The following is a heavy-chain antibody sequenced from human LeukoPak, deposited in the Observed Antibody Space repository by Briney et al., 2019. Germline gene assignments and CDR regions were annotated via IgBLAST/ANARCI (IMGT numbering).Heavy chain of an antibody. J-gene: IGHJ6*02. CDR2: IYPGDSDT. CDR1: GYSFTSYW. Sequence: GESLKISCKGSGYSFTSYWIGWVRQMPGKGLEWMGIIYPGDSDTRYSPSFQGQVTISADKSISTAYLQWSSLKASDTAMYYCARQRAAAGKHYYYGMDVWGQGTTVTVSS. D-gene: IGHD6-13*01. CDR3: ARQRAAAGKHYYYGMDV. V-gene: IGHV5-51*01.